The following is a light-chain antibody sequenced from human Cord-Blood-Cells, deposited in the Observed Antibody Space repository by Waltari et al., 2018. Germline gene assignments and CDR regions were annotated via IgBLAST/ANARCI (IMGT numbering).Light chain of an antibody. Sequence: DIQITQSPSSLSASVGDRVTITFQASQDISNYLNWYQQKPGKAPELLIYDASNLETGVPSRFSGSGSGTDFAFSISSLQPEDIATYYCQQYDNLPLTFGGGTKVEIK. CDR1: QDISNY. J-gene: IGKJ4*01. CDR3: QQYDNLPLT. CDR2: DAS. V-gene: IGKV1-33*01.